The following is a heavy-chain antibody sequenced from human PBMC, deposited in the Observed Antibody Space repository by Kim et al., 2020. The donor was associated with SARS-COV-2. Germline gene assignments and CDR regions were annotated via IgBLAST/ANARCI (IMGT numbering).Heavy chain of an antibody. CDR2: ISAYNGNT. V-gene: IGHV1-18*01. Sequence: ASVKVSCKASGYTFTSYGISWVRQAPGQGLEWMGWISAYNGNTNYAQKLQGRVTMTTDTSTSTAYMELRSLRSDDTAVYYCARADSMVRGVISWFDPWGQGTLVTVSS. CDR1: GYTFTSYG. D-gene: IGHD3-10*01. J-gene: IGHJ5*02. CDR3: ARADSMVRGVISWFDP.